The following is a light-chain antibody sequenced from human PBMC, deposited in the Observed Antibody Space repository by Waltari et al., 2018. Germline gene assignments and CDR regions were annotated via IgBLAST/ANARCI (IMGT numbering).Light chain of an antibody. V-gene: IGKV2-28*01. CDR1: QRLLHSNGHNH. CDR3: MKGLQTPPLYI. Sequence: DTVMTQSPLSLPVTPGEPASIPCRSSQRLLHSNGHNHVDWYLQKPGQSPQLLIYLGSNRASGVPDRFSGSGSGTDFTLRISRVEAEDVGVYYCMKGLQTPPLYIFGQGTKLEIK. J-gene: IGKJ2*01. CDR2: LGS.